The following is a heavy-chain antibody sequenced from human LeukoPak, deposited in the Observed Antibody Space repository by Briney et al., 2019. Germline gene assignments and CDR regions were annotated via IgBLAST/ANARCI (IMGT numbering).Heavy chain of an antibody. V-gene: IGHV1-69*13. CDR3: ARHGGYTNGYELKNYYQYYVDV. Sequence: GASVKVSCKASGYTFTSYGISWVRQAPGQGLEWMGGIIPIFGTANYAQKFQGRVTITADESTTTAYMELSSLRSEDTALNYCARHGGYTNGYELKNYYQYYVDVWGKGTTLTVSS. CDR2: IIPIFGTA. J-gene: IGHJ6*03. CDR1: GYTFTSYG. D-gene: IGHD5-18*01.